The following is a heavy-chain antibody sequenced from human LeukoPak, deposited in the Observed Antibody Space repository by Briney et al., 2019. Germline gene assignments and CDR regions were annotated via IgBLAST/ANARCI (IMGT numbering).Heavy chain of an antibody. CDR3: ARVASSSWYNY. CDR1: GASISATTW. J-gene: IGHJ4*02. CDR2: IYHSGTT. Sequence: SETLSLTCSVSGASISATTWWSWVRQAPGKGLEWIGEIYHSGTTNYNPSLKSRVTISIDKSQNQFSLKLSSLTAADTAIYYCARVASSSWYNYWGQGTQVTVSS. D-gene: IGHD6-13*01. V-gene: IGHV4/OR15-8*02.